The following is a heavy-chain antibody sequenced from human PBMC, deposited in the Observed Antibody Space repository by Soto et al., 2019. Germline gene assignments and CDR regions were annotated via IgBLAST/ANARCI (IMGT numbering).Heavy chain of an antibody. V-gene: IGHV3-21*02. J-gene: IGHJ4*02. Sequence: EDQLVESGGGLVKPGGSLRLSCAASGFSFDTYNMNWVRQAPGKGLEWVSSISSGRPDIFYADSVRGRFTISRDDAKKSLCLQMNSLRADDTAVYYCARDHLGIAAGDFALWGQGTLVTVSS. CDR1: GFSFDTYN. CDR3: ARDHLGIAAGDFAL. CDR2: ISSGRPDI. D-gene: IGHD6-19*01.